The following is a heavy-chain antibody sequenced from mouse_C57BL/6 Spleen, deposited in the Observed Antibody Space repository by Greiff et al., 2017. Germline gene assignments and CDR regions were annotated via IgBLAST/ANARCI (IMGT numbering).Heavy chain of an antibody. Sequence: QVQLQQPGAELVKPGASVKMSCKASGYTFTSYWITWVKQRPGQGLEWIGDIYPGSGSTNYNEKFKSKATLTVDTSSSTAYMQLSSLTSEDSAVYYCARPITTVVGPFADWGKRALVTVAA. CDR2: IYPGSGST. CDR1: GYTFTSYW. V-gene: IGHV1-55*01. CDR3: ARPITTVVGPFAD. D-gene: IGHD1-1*01. J-gene: IGHJ3*01.